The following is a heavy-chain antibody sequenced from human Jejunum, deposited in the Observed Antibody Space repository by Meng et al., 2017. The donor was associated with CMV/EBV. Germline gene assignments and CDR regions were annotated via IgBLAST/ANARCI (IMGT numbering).Heavy chain of an antibody. D-gene: IGHD3-10*01. CDR2: IYYSGNK. V-gene: IGHV4-28*03. CDR1: SNNY. CDR3: ARDSYHYGSSTYNWFDP. Sequence: SNNYWGWIRQPPGKGLEWIGNIYYSGNKFYNPSLKGRVTMSVDTSNNQFSLKLTSVTAADTAVYYCARDSYHYGSSTYNWFDPWGQGILVTVSS. J-gene: IGHJ5*02.